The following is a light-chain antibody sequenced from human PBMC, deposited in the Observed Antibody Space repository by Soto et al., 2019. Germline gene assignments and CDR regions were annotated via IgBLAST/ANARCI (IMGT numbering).Light chain of an antibody. CDR2: GAS. CDR1: QSVSSSY. V-gene: IGKV3-20*01. Sequence: EIVLTQSPGTLSLSPGERATLSCRASQSVSSSYLAWYQQKPGQAPRLLIYGASSRATGIPDRFSGSGSGTDFTLTISRLEPEDFAVYYCQKYGSSLLTFGGGTKV. CDR3: QKYGSSLLT. J-gene: IGKJ4*01.